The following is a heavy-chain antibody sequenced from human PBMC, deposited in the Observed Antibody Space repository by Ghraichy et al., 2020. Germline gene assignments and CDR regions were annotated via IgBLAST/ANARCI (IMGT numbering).Heavy chain of an antibody. D-gene: IGHD2/OR15-2a*01. V-gene: IGHV4-39*01. CDR1: GGSISTNAYY. J-gene: IGHJ2*01. CDR3: ARPSGNFVVMRRKPMLYLDL. CDR2: IHFSGTT. Sequence: SETLSLTCSVSGGSISTNAYYWGWIRQAPGKGLEWIGDIHFSGTTYENPSLKSRVRMSFDKSRNQFSLNMNSVSAADTAIFYCARPSGNFVVMRRKPMLYLDLWGRGTMVIVSS.